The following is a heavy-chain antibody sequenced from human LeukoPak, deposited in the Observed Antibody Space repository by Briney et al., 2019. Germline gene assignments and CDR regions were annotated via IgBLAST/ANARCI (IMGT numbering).Heavy chain of an antibody. Sequence: SETLSLTCTVSGGSISSSSYYWGWIRQPPGKGLEWIGSIYYSGSTYYNPSLKSRVTISVDTSKNQFSLKLSSVTAADTAVYYCARGPGLHQLLPLDYYYMDVWGKGTTVTVSS. CDR1: GGSISSSSYY. CDR2: IYYSGST. J-gene: IGHJ6*03. V-gene: IGHV4-39*01. CDR3: ARGPGLHQLLPLDYYYMDV. D-gene: IGHD2-2*01.